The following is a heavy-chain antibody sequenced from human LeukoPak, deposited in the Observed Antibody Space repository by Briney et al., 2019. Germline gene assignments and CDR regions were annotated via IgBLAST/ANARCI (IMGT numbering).Heavy chain of an antibody. D-gene: IGHD2-8*02. CDR1: GDSIITYY. Sequence: SETLSLTCRVSGDSIITYYMSWIRQAPGKGLEWIGHVSYNGRTNYNPSLKSRATISLVTSKSHFSLPLNSMTPADTAIYYCAREHGSWSYRY. CDR2: VSYNGRT. J-gene: IGHJ2*01. V-gene: IGHV4-59*01. CDR3: AREHGSWSYRY.